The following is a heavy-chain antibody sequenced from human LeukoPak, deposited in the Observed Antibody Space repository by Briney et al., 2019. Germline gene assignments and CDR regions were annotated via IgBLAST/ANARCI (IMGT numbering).Heavy chain of an antibody. D-gene: IGHD3-22*01. Sequence: SETLSLSXSVSGGSISGTSYYWGWIRQPPGKGLEWIGSTYYSASTYYNPSVKSRVTISVDTSKNQFSLSLNSVTAADTAVYYCARETNWSDSSGYITYFYHYMDVWGKGTTVTVSS. CDR2: TYYSAST. CDR1: GGSISGTSYY. J-gene: IGHJ6*03. V-gene: IGHV4-39*01. CDR3: ARETNWSDSSGYITYFYHYMDV.